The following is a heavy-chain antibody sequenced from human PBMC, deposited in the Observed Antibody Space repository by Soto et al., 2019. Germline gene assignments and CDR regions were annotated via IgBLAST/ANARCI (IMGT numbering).Heavy chain of an antibody. CDR2: IRGKAYGETP. Sequence: GGSLRLSCTTSGFTFSDYAVSWLRQAPGKGPEWVALIRGKAYGETPEYAASVRGRFFISRDDSRNNAHLQMNSLTTEDTAVYYCARGVLAVLWYYFDFWGQGTQVTVSS. D-gene: IGHD6-19*01. CDR3: ARGVLAVLWYYFDF. V-gene: IGHV3-49*03. J-gene: IGHJ4*02. CDR1: GFTFSDYA.